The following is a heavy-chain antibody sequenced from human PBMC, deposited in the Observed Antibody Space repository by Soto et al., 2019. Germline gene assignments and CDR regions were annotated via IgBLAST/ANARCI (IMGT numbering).Heavy chain of an antibody. V-gene: IGHV3-23*01. J-gene: IGHJ4*02. CDR1: GFTFSNYA. Sequence: EVQLLEAGGGLVQPGGSLRLSCAASGFTFSNYAMSWVRQAPGKGLEWVSGISASGSNGFYTDSVKGRFIISRDNSKNTLYLQMNSLRVDDTALYFCAKGDSDYYFDSLGQGTLVTVSS. CDR2: ISASGSNG. CDR3: AKGDSDYYFDS. D-gene: IGHD4-4*01.